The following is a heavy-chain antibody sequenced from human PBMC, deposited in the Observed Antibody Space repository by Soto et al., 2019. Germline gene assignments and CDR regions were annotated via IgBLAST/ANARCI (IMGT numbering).Heavy chain of an antibody. J-gene: IGHJ4*02. V-gene: IGHV3-74*01. CDR1: GFTFSSYW. Sequence: EVQLVESGGGLVQPGGSLRLSCAASGFTFSSYWMHWVRQAPGKGLVWASRIHSDGGTTTYADSVKGRFTMSRDNAKNTLYLQMNSLRAEDTAVYYCARTYGSNSHFDYWGQGTLVTVSS. D-gene: IGHD4-17*01. CDR2: IHSDGGTT. CDR3: ARTYGSNSHFDY.